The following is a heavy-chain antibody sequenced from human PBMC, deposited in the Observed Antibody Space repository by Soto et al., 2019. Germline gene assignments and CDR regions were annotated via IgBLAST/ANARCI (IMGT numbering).Heavy chain of an antibody. Sequence: PSETLSLTCTVSGGSINSYYWNWIRQPPGKGLEWIGSIYYSGSTNYNPSLKSRVTISVDTYKNQSSLNLTSVTAADTAVYYCAGGRTGTAGSPWWFDSWGQGTLVTVSS. D-gene: IGHD6-6*01. V-gene: IGHV4-59*01. CDR3: AGGRTGTAGSPWWFDS. CDR2: IYYSGST. CDR1: GGSINSYY. J-gene: IGHJ5*01.